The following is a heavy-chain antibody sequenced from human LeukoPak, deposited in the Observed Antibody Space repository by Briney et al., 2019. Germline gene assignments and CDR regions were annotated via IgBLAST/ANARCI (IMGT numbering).Heavy chain of an antibody. Sequence: PGGSLRLSCVDSGFTFSSYAMSWVRQAPGKGLEWVSDISGSGGSTYYADSVKGRFTISRDNSKNTLYLQMNSLRAEDTAVYYCANPPTVTTIRFDPWGQGTLVTVSS. CDR2: ISGSGGST. D-gene: IGHD4-17*01. CDR3: ANPPTVTTIRFDP. V-gene: IGHV3-23*01. J-gene: IGHJ5*02. CDR1: GFTFSSYA.